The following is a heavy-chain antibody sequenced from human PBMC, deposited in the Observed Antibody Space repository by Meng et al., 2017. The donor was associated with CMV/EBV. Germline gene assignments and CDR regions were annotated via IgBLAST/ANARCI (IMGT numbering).Heavy chain of an antibody. J-gene: IGHJ4*02. D-gene: IGHD3-10*01. CDR3: ARDVGGTMVRGVIIDPYYFDY. CDR2: ISSSSSSI. V-gene: IGHV3-21*01. CDR1: SYS. Sequence: SYSMTWVRQAPGKGLQWVSSISSSSSSIYYADSVKGRFTISRDNAKNSLYLQMNSLRAEDTAVYYCARDVGGTMVRGVIIDPYYFDYWGQGTLVTVSS.